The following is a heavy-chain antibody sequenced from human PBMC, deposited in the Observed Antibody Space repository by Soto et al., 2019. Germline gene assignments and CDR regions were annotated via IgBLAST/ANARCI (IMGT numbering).Heavy chain of an antibody. D-gene: IGHD3-16*01. J-gene: IGHJ4*02. CDR2: ISGGGSA. Sequence: EVQLLESGGGLVQPGGSLRLSCAASGLTFSSYAMSWVRQAPGKGLEWLSGISGGGSAYYADSMKGRFTVSRDNSKNTMSLQMNSLTAEDTAIYYCVKGWAYFDYWGQGTLVTVSS. CDR3: VKGWAYFDY. CDR1: GLTFSSYA. V-gene: IGHV3-23*01.